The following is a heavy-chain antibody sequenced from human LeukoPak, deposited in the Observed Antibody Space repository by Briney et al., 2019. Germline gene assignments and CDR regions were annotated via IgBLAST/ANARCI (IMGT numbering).Heavy chain of an antibody. J-gene: IGHJ4*02. D-gene: IGHD3-22*01. Sequence: GGSLRLSCAASGFTFSNAWMSWVRQAPGKGLEWVGRIKSKTDGGTTDCAAPVKGRFTISRDDSKNTLYLQMNSLKTEDTAVYYCTTRYYDSSGYYYEEDYWGQGTLVTVSS. V-gene: IGHV3-15*01. CDR2: IKSKTDGGTT. CDR3: TTRYYDSSGYYYEEDY. CDR1: GFTFSNAW.